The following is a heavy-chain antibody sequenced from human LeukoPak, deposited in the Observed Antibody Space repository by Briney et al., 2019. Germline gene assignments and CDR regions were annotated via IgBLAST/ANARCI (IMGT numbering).Heavy chain of an antibody. V-gene: IGHV1-18*01. CDR2: ISAYNGNT. Sequence: ASVKVSCKASGYTFTSYGISWVRQAPGQGLEWMGGISAYNGNTNYAQKLQGRVTMTTDASTSTAYMELRSLRSDDTAVYYCARAAPYYDILTGYYTFDYWGQGTLVTVSS. CDR1: GYTFTSYG. J-gene: IGHJ4*02. CDR3: ARAAPYYDILTGYYTFDY. D-gene: IGHD3-9*01.